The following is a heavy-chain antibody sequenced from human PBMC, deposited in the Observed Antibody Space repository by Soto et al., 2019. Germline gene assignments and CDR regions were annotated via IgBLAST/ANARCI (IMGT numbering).Heavy chain of an antibody. CDR2: ISSSSSTI. D-gene: IGHD3-3*01. CDR3: ARAYDSWSGSSHRVAFDI. Sequence: GGSLRLSCAASGFTFSSYSMNWVRQAPGKGLEWVSYISSSSSTIYYADSVKGRFTISRDNAKNSLYLQMNSLRAEDTAVYYCARAYDSWSGSSHRVAFDIWGQGTMVTVSS. V-gene: IGHV3-48*01. CDR1: GFTFSSYS. J-gene: IGHJ3*02.